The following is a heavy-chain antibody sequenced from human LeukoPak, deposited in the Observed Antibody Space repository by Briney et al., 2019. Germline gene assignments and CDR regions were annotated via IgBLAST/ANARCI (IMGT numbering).Heavy chain of an antibody. J-gene: IGHJ4*02. CDR3: ARVGRRQLVVDY. CDR1: GGTFSSYA. Sequence: GASVKVSCKASGGTFSSYAISWVRQAPGQGLEWMGIINPSGGSTSYAQKFQGRVTMTRDMSTSTVYMELSSLRSEDTAVYYCARVGRRQLVVDYWGQGTLVTVSS. V-gene: IGHV1-46*01. D-gene: IGHD6-13*01. CDR2: INPSGGST.